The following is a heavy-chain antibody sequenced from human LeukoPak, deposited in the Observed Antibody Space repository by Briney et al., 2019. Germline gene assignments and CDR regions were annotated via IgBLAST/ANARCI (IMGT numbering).Heavy chain of an antibody. V-gene: IGHV3-21*01. Sequence: GGSLRLSCAASGFTFSSYSMNWVRKAPGKGLEWVSSISSSSSYIYYADSVKGRFTISRDNAKNSLYLQMNSLRAEDTAVYYCARLPRAMVRGVIRVYWGQGTLVTVSS. J-gene: IGHJ4*02. CDR1: GFTFSSYS. D-gene: IGHD3-10*01. CDR2: ISSSSSYI. CDR3: ARLPRAMVRGVIRVY.